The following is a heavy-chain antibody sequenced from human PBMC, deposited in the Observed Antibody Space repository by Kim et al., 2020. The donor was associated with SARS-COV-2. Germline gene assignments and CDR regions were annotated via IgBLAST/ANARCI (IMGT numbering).Heavy chain of an antibody. J-gene: IGHJ4*02. CDR2: INHSGST. CDR3: ARRGYSSSYDPGLDY. D-gene: IGHD6-13*01. Sequence: SETLSLTCAVYGGSFSGYYWSWIRQPPGKGLEWIGEINHSGSTNYNPSLKSRVTISVDTSKNQFSLKLSSVTAADTAVYYCARRGYSSSYDPGLDYWGQGTLVTVSS. CDR1: GGSFSGYY. V-gene: IGHV4-34*01.